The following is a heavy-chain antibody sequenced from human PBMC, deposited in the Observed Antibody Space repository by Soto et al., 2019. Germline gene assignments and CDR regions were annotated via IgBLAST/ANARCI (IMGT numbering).Heavy chain of an antibody. CDR3: ARDPREYSYGPPYGYGMAV. CDR2: IIPIFGTA. V-gene: IGHV1-69*13. J-gene: IGHJ6*02. CDR1: GGTFSSYA. D-gene: IGHD5-18*01. Sequence: GASVKVSCKASGGTFSSYAISWVRQAPGQGLEWMGGIIPIFGTANYAQKFQGRVTITADESTSTAYMELSSLRSEDTAVYYCARDPREYSYGPPYGYGMAVWGQGTTVTVSS.